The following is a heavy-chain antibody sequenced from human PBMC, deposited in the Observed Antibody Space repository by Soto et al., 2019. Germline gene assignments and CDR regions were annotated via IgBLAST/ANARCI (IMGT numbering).Heavy chain of an antibody. CDR2: IYYSGST. CDR3: ARVGYNSRGSLRFDT. D-gene: IGHD3-22*01. V-gene: IGHV4-31*03. CDR1: GGSISSGGYY. J-gene: IGHJ4*02. Sequence: SETLSLTCTVSGGSISSGGYYWSWIRQHPGKGLEWIGYIYYSGSTYYNPSLKSRVTISVDTSKNQFSLKLSSVTAADTAVYSCARVGYNSRGSLRFDTGGQEPQVPVSS.